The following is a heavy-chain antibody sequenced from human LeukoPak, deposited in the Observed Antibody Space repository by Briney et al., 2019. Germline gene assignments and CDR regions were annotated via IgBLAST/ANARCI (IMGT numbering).Heavy chain of an antibody. CDR1: GFTFSSYT. CDR2: ISGSGGST. CDR3: AKGVRTVSRYGMDV. V-gene: IGHV3-23*01. D-gene: IGHD3-10*01. J-gene: IGHJ6*02. Sequence: GGSLRLSCAASGFTFSSYTMNWVRQAPGKGLEWVSAISGSGGSTYYADSVKGRFTVSRDNSKNTLYLQMSTLRAEDTAVYYCAKGVRTVSRYGMDVWGQGTTVTVSS.